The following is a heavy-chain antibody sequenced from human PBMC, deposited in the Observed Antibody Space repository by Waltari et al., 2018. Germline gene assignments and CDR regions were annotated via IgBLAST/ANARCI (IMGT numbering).Heavy chain of an antibody. D-gene: IGHD2-15*01. J-gene: IGHJ4*02. CDR2: IIPILGRA. CDR1: GGTFSSYA. Sequence: QVQLVQSGAEVKKPGSSVKVSCKASGGTFSSYAISWVRQAPGQGLEWMGGIIPILGRANYAQKFQGRVTITADESTSTAYMELSSLRSEDTAVYYCARAHCSGGSCYHWGFDYWGQGTLVTVSS. V-gene: IGHV1-69*11. CDR3: ARAHCSGGSCYHWGFDY.